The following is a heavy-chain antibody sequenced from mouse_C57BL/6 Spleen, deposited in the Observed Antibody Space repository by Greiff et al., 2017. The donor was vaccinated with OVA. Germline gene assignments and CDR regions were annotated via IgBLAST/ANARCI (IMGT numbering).Heavy chain of an antibody. D-gene: IGHD1-1*01. J-gene: IGHJ2*01. Sequence: VQLQQSGAELVRPGASVTLSCKASGYTFTDYEMHWVKQTPVHGLEWIGAIDPETGGTAYNQKFKGKAILTADKSSSTAYMELRSLTSEDSAVYYCTRGIITTVGYYFDYWGQGTTLTVSS. CDR3: TRGIITTVGYYFDY. CDR2: IDPETGGT. V-gene: IGHV1-15*01. CDR1: GYTFTDYE.